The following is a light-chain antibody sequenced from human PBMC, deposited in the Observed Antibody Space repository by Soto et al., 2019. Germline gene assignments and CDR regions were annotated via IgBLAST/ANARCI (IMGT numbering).Light chain of an antibody. J-gene: IGLJ1*01. V-gene: IGLV1-47*01. CDR2: RNN. Sequence: QAVVTQPPSASGTPGQRVTISCSGSSSNIGSNYVYWYQQLPGTAPKLLIYRNNQRPSGVPDRFSGSKSGTSASLAISGLRSEDEDDYYCAAWDDSLSAFYVFGTGTKLTVL. CDR3: AAWDDSLSAFYV. CDR1: SSNIGSNY.